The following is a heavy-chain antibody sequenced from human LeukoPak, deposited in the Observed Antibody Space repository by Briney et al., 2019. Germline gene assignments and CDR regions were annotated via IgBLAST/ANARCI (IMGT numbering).Heavy chain of an antibody. D-gene: IGHD3-3*01. Sequence: GGSLRLSCAASGFTFSSYAMSWVRQAPGKGLEWVSAISGSGGNTYYADSVKGRFTISRDNSKNTLYLQMGSLRAEDTAVYYCARGSEEKEEWPHPYYFDYWGQGTLVTVSS. J-gene: IGHJ4*02. V-gene: IGHV3-23*01. CDR1: GFTFSSYA. CDR2: ISGSGGNT. CDR3: ARGSEEKEEWPHPYYFDY.